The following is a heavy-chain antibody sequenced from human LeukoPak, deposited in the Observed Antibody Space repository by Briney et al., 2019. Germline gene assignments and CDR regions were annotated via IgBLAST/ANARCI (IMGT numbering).Heavy chain of an antibody. V-gene: IGHV3-73*01. Sequence: GGSLRLSCAASGFTFSSYAMSWVRQASGKGLEWVGRIRSKAKNYATAYAASAQGRFTISRDDSKSMAYLQVNSLKTEDTAVYYCTRGSSDGSYYGMDVWGQGTTVTVSS. D-gene: IGHD5-24*01. CDR2: IRSKAKNYAT. CDR1: GFTFSSYA. J-gene: IGHJ6*02. CDR3: TRGSSDGSYYGMDV.